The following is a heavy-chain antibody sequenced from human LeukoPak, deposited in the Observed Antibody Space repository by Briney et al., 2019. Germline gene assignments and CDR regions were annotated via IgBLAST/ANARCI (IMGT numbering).Heavy chain of an antibody. CDR3: ARVTYSYYFDY. Sequence: GGSLRLSCTASRFTFRNYEMNWVRQAPGKGLEWVSYITSSGSTIYYADSVKGRFTISRDNAKNSLYLQMSSLRAEDTAIYYCARVTYSYYFDYWGQGTLVTVSS. V-gene: IGHV3-48*03. J-gene: IGHJ4*02. D-gene: IGHD2-15*01. CDR1: RFTFRNYE. CDR2: ITSSGSTI.